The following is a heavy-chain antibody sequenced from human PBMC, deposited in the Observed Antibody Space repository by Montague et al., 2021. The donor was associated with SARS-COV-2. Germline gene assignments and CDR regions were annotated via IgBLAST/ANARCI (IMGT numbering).Heavy chain of an antibody. J-gene: IGHJ5*02. Sequence: SETLSLTCAVSGDSIRSATYSRAGLRHPRTRVLAWTGIPYYGGSTMYNPSLNSGVTMFVDTSKNQFSLHLTLVTAADTAVYYCARRLTGLQPPFDPWGQGTLVIVSS. D-gene: IGHD2-21*02. CDR3: ARRLTGLQPPFDP. V-gene: IGHV4-39*01. CDR1: GDSIRSATYS. CDR2: PYYGGST.